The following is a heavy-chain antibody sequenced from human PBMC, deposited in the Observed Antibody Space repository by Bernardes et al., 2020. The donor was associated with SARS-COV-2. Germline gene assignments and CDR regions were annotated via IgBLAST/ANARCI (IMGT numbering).Heavy chain of an antibody. Sequence: GGSLRLSCAASGFTFSSYAMSWVRQAPGKGLEWVSAISSSGSTIYYADSVKGRFTISRDNAKNSLYLQMNSLRAEDTAVYYCARDRTIFGGRVGMDVWGQGTTVTVSS. D-gene: IGHD3-3*01. CDR2: ISSSGSTI. CDR1: GFTFSSYA. V-gene: IGHV3-21*04. CDR3: ARDRTIFGGRVGMDV. J-gene: IGHJ6*02.